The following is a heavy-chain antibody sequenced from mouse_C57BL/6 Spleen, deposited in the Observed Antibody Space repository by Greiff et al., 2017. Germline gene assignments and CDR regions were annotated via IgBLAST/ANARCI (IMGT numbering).Heavy chain of an antibody. CDR2: INYDGSST. V-gene: IGHV5-16*01. CDR1: GFTFSDYY. CDR3: ARKPPAMDY. Sequence: EVQVVESEGGLVQPGSSMKLSCTASGFTFSDYYMAWVRQVPEKGLEWVANINYDGSSTYYLDSLKSRFIISRDNAKNILYLQMSSLKSEDTATYYCARKPPAMDYWGQGTSVTVSS. J-gene: IGHJ4*01.